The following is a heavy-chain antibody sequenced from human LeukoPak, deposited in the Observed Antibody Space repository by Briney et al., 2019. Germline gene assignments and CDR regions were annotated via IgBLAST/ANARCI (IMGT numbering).Heavy chain of an antibody. J-gene: IGHJ4*02. CDR3: ARERQNKDFWSGGDY. CDR1: GFTFSSYW. D-gene: IGHD3-3*01. Sequence: PGGSLRLSCAASGFTFSSYWMSWVRQAPGKGLEWVANIKQDGSEKYYVDSVKDRFTISRDNAKNSLYLQMNTLRPEDTAVYYCARERQNKDFWSGGDYWGQGTLVTVSS. CDR2: IKQDGSEK. V-gene: IGHV3-7*01.